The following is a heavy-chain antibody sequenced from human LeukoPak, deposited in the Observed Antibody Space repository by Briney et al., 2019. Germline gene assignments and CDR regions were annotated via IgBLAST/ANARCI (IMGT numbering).Heavy chain of an antibody. V-gene: IGHV3-48*03. CDR2: ITNSGSAV. CDR1: GFTFSNYE. Sequence: GGSLRLSCAASGFTFSNYEMNWLRQAPGKGLEWVSYITNSGSAVYYTDSVKGRFTISRDNAKNSLYLQMNSLRVEDTAVYYCARTSSKGFDYWGQGTLVTVSS. CDR3: ARTSSKGFDY. D-gene: IGHD2-15*01. J-gene: IGHJ4*02.